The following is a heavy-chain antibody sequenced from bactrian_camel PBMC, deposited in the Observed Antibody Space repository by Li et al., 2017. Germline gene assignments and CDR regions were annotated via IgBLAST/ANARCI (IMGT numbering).Heavy chain of an antibody. J-gene: IGHJ6*01. Sequence: QLVESGGGSVRTGGSLRLSCEASGYTAGRHCMAWFRQAPGKERETVASIRTGYPFTSDYHDSVKGRFTISQDNAKNAVYLQMGNLQPEDTAMYFCAMSFQLPCLGRDERAYDSWGQGTQVTVS. CDR2: IRTGYPFTS. CDR1: GYTAGRHC. D-gene: IGHD1*01. CDR3: AMSFQLPCLGRDERAYDS. V-gene: IGHV3S25*01.